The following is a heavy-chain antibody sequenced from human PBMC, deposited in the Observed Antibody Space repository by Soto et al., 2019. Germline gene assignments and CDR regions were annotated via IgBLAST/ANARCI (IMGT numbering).Heavy chain of an antibody. J-gene: IGHJ5*02. CDR2: IYNSGIT. D-gene: IGHD3-3*01. CDR1: GGSISSGDYS. Sequence: SETLSLTCTVSGGSISSGDYSWSWVRQSPGKGLEWIGHIYNSGITYYNPSLKGRVVISIDTSRNQFSLRLNSLTAADRAVYFCARGVTVFGLVSRFWFDPWGQGTVVTVS. V-gene: IGHV4-30-4*01. CDR3: ARGVTVFGLVSRFWFDP.